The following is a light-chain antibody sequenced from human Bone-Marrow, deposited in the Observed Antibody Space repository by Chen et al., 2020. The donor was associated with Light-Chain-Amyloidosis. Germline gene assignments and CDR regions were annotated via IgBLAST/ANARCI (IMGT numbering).Light chain of an antibody. J-gene: IGKJ4*01. CDR3: QQRSDWPLT. V-gene: IGKV3-11*01. Sequence: EFVLTQSPATLSLSPGERATLSCRASQSVSSFLAWYQQKPGQSPRLLIYGASNRATGIPARFSGSGSGTDFTLTISSLESEDFAVYYCQQRSDWPLTFGGGTKVEIK. CDR1: QSVSSF. CDR2: GAS.